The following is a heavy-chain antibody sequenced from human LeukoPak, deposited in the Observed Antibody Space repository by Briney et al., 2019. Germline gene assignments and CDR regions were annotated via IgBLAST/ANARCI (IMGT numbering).Heavy chain of an antibody. Sequence: SETLSLTCTVSGGSISSYYRSWIRQPPGKGLEWIGYIYYSGSTNYNPSLKSRVTISVDTSKNQFSLRLSSVTAADTAVYYCARYSSSSNTFDYWGQGTLVTVSS. CDR3: ARYSSSSNTFDY. D-gene: IGHD6-6*01. CDR2: IYYSGST. V-gene: IGHV4-59*01. CDR1: GGSISSYY. J-gene: IGHJ4*02.